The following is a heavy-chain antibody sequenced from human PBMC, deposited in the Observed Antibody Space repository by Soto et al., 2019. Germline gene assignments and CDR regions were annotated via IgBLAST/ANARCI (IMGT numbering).Heavy chain of an antibody. D-gene: IGHD6-19*01. CDR2: TYYRSKWYN. CDR3: ARDRSRVAVDFDY. CDR1: GDSVSSNSAT. J-gene: IGHJ4*02. Sequence: SQTLSLTCAISGDSVSSNSATWNRIRQSPSRGLEWLGRTYYRSKWYNDYAVSVKSRITINPDTSKNQFSLQLNSVTPEDTAVYYCARDRSRVAVDFDYWGQGTLVTVSS. V-gene: IGHV6-1*01.